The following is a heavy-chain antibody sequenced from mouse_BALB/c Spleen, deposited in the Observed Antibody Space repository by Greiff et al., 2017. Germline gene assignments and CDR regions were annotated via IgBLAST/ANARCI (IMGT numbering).Heavy chain of an antibody. CDR2: ISNGGGST. D-gene: IGHD1-1*01. CDR3: ARHGSLRGFFAY. V-gene: IGHV5-12-2*01. J-gene: IGHJ3*01. CDR1: GFTFSSYT. Sequence: DVKLVESGGGLVQPGGSLKLSCAASGFTFSSYTMSWVRQTPEKRLEWVAYISNGGGSTYYPDTVKGRFTISRDNAKNTLYLQMSSLKSEDTAMYYCARHGSLRGFFAYWGQGTLVTVSA.